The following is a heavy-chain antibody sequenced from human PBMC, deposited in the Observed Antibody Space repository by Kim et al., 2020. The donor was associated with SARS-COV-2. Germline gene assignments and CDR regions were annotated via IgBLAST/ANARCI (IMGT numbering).Heavy chain of an antibody. CDR2: IDPSDSST. Sequence: GESLKISCKGSGYSFTSYWISWVRQMPGKGLEWMGRIDPSDSSTNYSPSFQGHVTISADKSISTAYLQWSSLKASDTAMYYCAITTQETSYYYGMDVWGQGTTVTVSS. CDR3: AITTQETSYYYGMDV. J-gene: IGHJ6*02. CDR1: GYSFTSYW. V-gene: IGHV5-10-1*01.